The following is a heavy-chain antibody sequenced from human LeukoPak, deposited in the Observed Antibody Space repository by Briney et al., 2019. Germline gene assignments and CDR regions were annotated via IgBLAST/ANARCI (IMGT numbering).Heavy chain of an antibody. J-gene: IGHJ3*01. CDR2: IYSGGST. D-gene: IGHD3-3*01. Sequence: GGSLRLSCAASGFTVSSNYMSWVRQAPGKGLEWVSVIYSGGSTCYADSVKGRFTISRDNSKNTLYLQMNSLRAEDTAVYYCARDGSFWSGFHAFDLWGQGTVVTVSS. V-gene: IGHV3-53*01. CDR1: GFTVSSNY. CDR3: ARDGSFWSGFHAFDL.